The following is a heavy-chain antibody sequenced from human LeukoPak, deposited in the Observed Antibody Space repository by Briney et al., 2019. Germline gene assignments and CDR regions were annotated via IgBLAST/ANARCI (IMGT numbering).Heavy chain of an antibody. J-gene: IGHJ6*02. CDR2: INASGGST. V-gene: IGHV1-46*01. CDR3: ARVKWLRDALTNGMDV. Sequence: ASVKVSCKASGYTFTSYYMHWVRQAPGQGLEWMGIINASGGSTSYAQKFQGRVTMTRDTSTSTVYMELSSLRSEDTAVYYCARVKWLRDALTNGMDVWGQGTTVTVSS. D-gene: IGHD5-12*01. CDR1: GYTFTSYY.